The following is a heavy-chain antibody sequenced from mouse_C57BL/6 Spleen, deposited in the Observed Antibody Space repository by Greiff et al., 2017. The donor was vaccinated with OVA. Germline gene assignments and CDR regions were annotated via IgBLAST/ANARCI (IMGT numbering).Heavy chain of an antibody. D-gene: IGHD2-4*01. J-gene: IGHJ1*03. Sequence: QVQLQQPGTELVKPGASVKLSCKASGYTFTSYWMHWVKQRPGQGLEWIGNINPSNGGTNYNEKFKSKATLTVDKSSSTAYMQLSSLTSEDSAVYYCAREDYDGRPSYFDVWGTGTTVTVSS. CDR1: GYTFTSYW. CDR2: INPSNGGT. CDR3: AREDYDGRPSYFDV. V-gene: IGHV1-53*01.